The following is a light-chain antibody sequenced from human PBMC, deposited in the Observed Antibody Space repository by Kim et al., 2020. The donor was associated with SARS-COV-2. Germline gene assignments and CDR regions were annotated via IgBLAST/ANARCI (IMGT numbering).Light chain of an antibody. Sequence: EIVLTQSPGTLSLSPGDTAILSCRASQTIFNRYLAWYQYKPGQAPRLLIHGGSSRPTGIPGRFSGSGSGTDFTLTISRLEPEDSAMYYCQQHVGSPPYTFGLGTKLEIK. V-gene: IGKV3-20*01. CDR3: QQHVGSPPYT. J-gene: IGKJ2*01. CDR2: GGS. CDR1: QTIFNRY.